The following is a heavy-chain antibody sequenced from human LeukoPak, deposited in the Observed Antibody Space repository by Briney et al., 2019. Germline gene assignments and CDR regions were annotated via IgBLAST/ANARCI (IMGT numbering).Heavy chain of an antibody. CDR2: INPNSGGT. Sequence: ASVKVSCKASGYTFTGYYMHWVRQAPGQGLEWMGWINPNSGGTNYAQKFQGRVTMTRDTSISTAYMEQSRLRSDDTAVYYCAKGSGDCSSTSCYQVYYYYYMDVWGKGTTVTISS. CDR1: GYTFTGYY. J-gene: IGHJ6*03. D-gene: IGHD2-2*01. V-gene: IGHV1-2*02. CDR3: AKGSGDCSSTSCYQVYYYYYMDV.